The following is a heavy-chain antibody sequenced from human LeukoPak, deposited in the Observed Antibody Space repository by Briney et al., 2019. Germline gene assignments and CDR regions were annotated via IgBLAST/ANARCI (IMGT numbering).Heavy chain of an antibody. V-gene: IGHV1-2*02. CDR1: GYTFTSYD. J-gene: IGHJ4*02. CDR2: INPNSGGT. CDR3: ARGIGMATVTTKYYFDY. D-gene: IGHD4-17*01. Sequence: GASVKVSCKASGYTFTSYDINWVRQATGQGLEWMGWINPNSGGTNYAQKFQGRVTMTRDTSISTAYMELSRLRSDDTAVYYCARGIGMATVTTKYYFDYWGQGTLVTVSS.